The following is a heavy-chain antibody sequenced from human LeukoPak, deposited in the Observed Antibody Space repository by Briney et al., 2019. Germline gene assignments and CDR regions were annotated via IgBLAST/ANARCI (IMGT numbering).Heavy chain of an antibody. J-gene: IGHJ4*02. Sequence: PGGSLRLSCAASGFTFSTYGMHWVRQAPGKGLEWVSSISSSSSYIYYADSVKGRFTISRDNAKNSLYLQMNSLRAEDTAVYYCARVYCSSTSCYFFDYWGQGTLVTVSS. CDR1: GFTFSTYG. CDR2: ISSSSSYI. D-gene: IGHD2-2*01. CDR3: ARVYCSSTSCYFFDY. V-gene: IGHV3-21*01.